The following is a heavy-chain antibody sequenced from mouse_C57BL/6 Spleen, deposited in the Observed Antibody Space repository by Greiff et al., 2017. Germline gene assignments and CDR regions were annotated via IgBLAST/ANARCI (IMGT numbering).Heavy chain of an antibody. Sequence: VQLQQSGAELVRPGASVKLSCTASGFNIKDYYMHWVKQRPEQGLEWIGRIDPEDGDTEYAPKFQGKATMTADTSSNTAYLQLSSLTSEDTAVYYCTFIYYYGSSYGYFDVWGTGTTVTVSA. V-gene: IGHV14-1*01. CDR1: GFNIKDYY. J-gene: IGHJ1*03. CDR2: IDPEDGDT. CDR3: TFIYYYGSSYGYFDV. D-gene: IGHD1-1*01.